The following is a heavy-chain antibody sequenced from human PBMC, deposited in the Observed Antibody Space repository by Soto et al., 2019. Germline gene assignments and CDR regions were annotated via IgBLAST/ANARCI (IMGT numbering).Heavy chain of an antibody. Sequence: GGSLRLSCAASGFTFSSYGMHWVRQAPGKGLEWVAVISYDGSNKYYADSVKGRFTISRDNSKNTLYLQMNSLRAEDTAVYYCAKGISGKGPAFDIWGQGTMVTVSS. CDR3: AKGISGKGPAFDI. V-gene: IGHV3-30*18. CDR1: GFTFSSYG. J-gene: IGHJ3*02. CDR2: ISYDGSNK. D-gene: IGHD1-26*01.